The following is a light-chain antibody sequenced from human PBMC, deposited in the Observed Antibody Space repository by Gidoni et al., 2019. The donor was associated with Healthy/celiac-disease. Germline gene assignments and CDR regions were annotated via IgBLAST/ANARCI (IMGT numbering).Light chain of an antibody. CDR2: DVS. CDR1: SSDVGGYNY. CDR3: CSYADRYKPNYV. Sequence: QSALTQPRSVSGSPGQSVTISCIGTSSDVGGYNYVSWYQQHPGKAPKLMIYDVSKRPSEVPDRFSGSKSGNAASLTISGLQSEDEAEYYCCSYADRYKPNYVFGTGTRVAVL. J-gene: IGLJ1*01. V-gene: IGLV2-11*01.